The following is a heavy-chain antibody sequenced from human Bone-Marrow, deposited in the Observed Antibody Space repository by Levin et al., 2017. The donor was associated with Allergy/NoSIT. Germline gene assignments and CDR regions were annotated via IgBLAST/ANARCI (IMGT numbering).Heavy chain of an antibody. CDR3: ARARYCSGGSCGYFDY. J-gene: IGHJ4*02. Sequence: MPGGSLRLSCTVSGGSISSYYWSWIRQPPGKGLEWIGYIYYSGSTNYNPSLKSRVTISVDTSKNQFSLKLSSVTAADTAVYYCARARYCSGGSCGYFDYWGQGTLVTVSS. V-gene: IGHV4-59*01. D-gene: IGHD2-15*01. CDR1: GGSISSYY. CDR2: IYYSGST.